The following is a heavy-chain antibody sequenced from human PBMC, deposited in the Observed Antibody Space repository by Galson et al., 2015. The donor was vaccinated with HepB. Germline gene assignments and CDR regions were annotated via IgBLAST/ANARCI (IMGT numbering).Heavy chain of an antibody. V-gene: IGHV4-59*12. Sequence: LSLTCSVSGGSITTYYWSWIRQPPGKGMEWIGYIHDSEIISYNPSLKSRVTISMDTSKDQFSLKLFSVTAADTAVYFCARGSFESMRGALDSWGQGTQVTVSP. D-gene: IGHD2/OR15-2a*01. CDR2: IHDSEII. CDR3: ARGSFESMRGALDS. J-gene: IGHJ4*02. CDR1: GGSITTYY.